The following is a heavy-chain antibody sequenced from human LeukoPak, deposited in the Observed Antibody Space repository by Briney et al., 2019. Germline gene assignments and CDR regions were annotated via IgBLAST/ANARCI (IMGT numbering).Heavy chain of an antibody. CDR2: MNPNSGNT. V-gene: IGHV1-8*01. D-gene: IGHD2-21*01. CDR1: GYTFTSYD. Sequence: GASVKVSCKASGYTFTSYDINWVRQATGQGLEWMGWMNPNSGNTGYVQKFQGRVTMTRNTSISTAYMELSSLRSEDTAAYYCARKLRTGNWFDPWGQGTLVTVSS. J-gene: IGHJ5*02. CDR3: ARKLRTGNWFDP.